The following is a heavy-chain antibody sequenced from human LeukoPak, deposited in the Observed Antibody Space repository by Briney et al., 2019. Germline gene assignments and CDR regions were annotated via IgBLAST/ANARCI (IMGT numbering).Heavy chain of an antibody. D-gene: IGHD2-15*01. J-gene: IGHJ4*02. CDR1: GYTFTSYD. CDR3: AKQLGYCSDGSCYSPY. V-gene: IGHV1-8*01. Sequence: ASVKVSCKASGYTFTSYDINWVRQATGQGLEWMGWMNPNSGNTGYAQKFQGRVTMTRNTSISTAYMELSSLRSEDTAVYYCAKQLGYCSDGSCYSPYWGQGTLVTVSS. CDR2: MNPNSGNT.